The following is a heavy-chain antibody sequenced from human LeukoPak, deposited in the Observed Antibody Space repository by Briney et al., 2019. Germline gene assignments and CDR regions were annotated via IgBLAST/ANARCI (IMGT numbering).Heavy chain of an antibody. Sequence: GGSLRLSCAASGFTFSNYWMSWVRQAPGKGLVWVSRIASDGSSTTYADSVKGRFSISRDNAKNTLYLQMNSLRVEDTAVYYCARGRPHGNDYWGQGTLVTVSS. J-gene: IGHJ4*02. CDR3: ARGRPHGNDY. CDR2: IASDGSST. CDR1: GFTFSNYW. V-gene: IGHV3-74*01. D-gene: IGHD4-23*01.